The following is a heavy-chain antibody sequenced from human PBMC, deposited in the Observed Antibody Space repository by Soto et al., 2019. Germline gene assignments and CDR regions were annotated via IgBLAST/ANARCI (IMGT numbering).Heavy chain of an antibody. CDR3: ARGSIYCSITSCLGFDY. J-gene: IGHJ4*02. CDR1: GYTFTGYY. CDR2: INPNSGGT. Sequence: QVQLVQSGAEVKKPGASVKVSCKASGYTFTGYYMHWVRQAPGQGLEWMGWINPNSGGTNYAQKFQGRVTMTRDTSISTAYMELSRLRSDDTAVYYCARGSIYCSITSCLGFDYWGQGTLVTVSS. D-gene: IGHD2-2*01. V-gene: IGHV1-2*02.